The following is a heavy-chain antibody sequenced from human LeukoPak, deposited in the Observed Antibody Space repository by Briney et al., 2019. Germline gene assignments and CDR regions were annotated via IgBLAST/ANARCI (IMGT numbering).Heavy chain of an antibody. Sequence: PGGSLRLSCAASGLTFSSHWMHWVRQAPGKGLVWVSRITNDGSSTTYADSVKGRFTISRDNAKNSLHLQMNSLRAEDTAVYYCARLYTSSWWYWGPGTLVTVSS. D-gene: IGHD6-13*01. CDR3: ARLYTSSWWY. CDR1: GLTFSSHW. CDR2: ITNDGSST. J-gene: IGHJ4*02. V-gene: IGHV3-74*01.